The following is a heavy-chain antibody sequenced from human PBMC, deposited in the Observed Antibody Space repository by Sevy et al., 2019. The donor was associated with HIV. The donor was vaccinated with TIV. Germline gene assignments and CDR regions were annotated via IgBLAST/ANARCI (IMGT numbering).Heavy chain of an antibody. V-gene: IGHV4-38-2*01. CDR2: IYHSGST. D-gene: IGHD6-13*01. CDR1: GYSISSGYY. J-gene: IGHJ4*02. Sequence: SETLSLTCAVSGYSISSGYYWGWIRQPPGKGLEWIGSIYHSGSTYYNPSLKSRVTISVDTSKNQFSLKLSSVTAADTAVYFCARQGGAAAAGTLYDDYWGQGTLVTVSS. CDR3: ARQGGAAAAGTLYDDY.